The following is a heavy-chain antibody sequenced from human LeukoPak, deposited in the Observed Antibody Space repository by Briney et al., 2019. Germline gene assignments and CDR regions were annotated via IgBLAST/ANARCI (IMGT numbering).Heavy chain of an antibody. Sequence: SETLSLTCTVSGGSISSYYWSWIRQPPGKGLEWIGYIYYSGSTYYNPSLKSRVTISVDTSKNQFSLKLSSVTAADTAVYYCARLYYDSSGYYPYYFDYWGQGTLVTVSS. D-gene: IGHD3-22*01. CDR1: GGSISSYY. CDR2: IYYSGST. J-gene: IGHJ4*02. CDR3: ARLYYDSSGYYPYYFDY. V-gene: IGHV4-59*12.